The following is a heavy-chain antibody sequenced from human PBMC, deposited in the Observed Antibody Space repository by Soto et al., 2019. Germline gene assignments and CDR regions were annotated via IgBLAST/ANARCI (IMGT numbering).Heavy chain of an antibody. J-gene: IGHJ6*02. V-gene: IGHV3-33*01. CDR2: IWYDGSNK. CDR1: GFTFSSYG. Sequence: QVQLVESGGGVVQPGRSLRLSCAASGFTFSSYGMHWVRQAPGKGLEWVAVIWYDGSNKYYADSVKGRFTISRDNSKNPLYLQMNSLRAEDTAVYYCASEYCSGGSCSHYGMDVWGQGTTVTVSS. D-gene: IGHD2-15*01. CDR3: ASEYCSGGSCSHYGMDV.